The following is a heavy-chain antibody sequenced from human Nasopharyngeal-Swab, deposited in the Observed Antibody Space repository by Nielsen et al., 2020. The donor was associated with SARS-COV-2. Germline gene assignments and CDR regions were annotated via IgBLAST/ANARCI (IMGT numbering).Heavy chain of an antibody. J-gene: IGHJ4*02. Sequence: PGQVLEWIGYIYYSGSTNYNPSLRSRVTISVDTSKNQFSLKLSSVTAADTAVYYCARDMGESSGWPDPFDYWGQGTLVTVSS. CDR2: IYYSGST. V-gene: IGHV4-59*01. CDR3: ARDMGESSGWPDPFDY. D-gene: IGHD6-19*01.